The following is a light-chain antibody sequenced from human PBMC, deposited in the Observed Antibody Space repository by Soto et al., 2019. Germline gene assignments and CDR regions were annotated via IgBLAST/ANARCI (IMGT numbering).Light chain of an antibody. Sequence: EVVLTQSPGTLSLSPGERATVSCRASQSVSSIYLAWYKQKPGQAPSLLIYGGSTRATGIPDRFSGSGSGTDFSLTISRLEPEDFAVYFCQYYGSSSGTFGQGTKVEIK. CDR3: QYYGSSSGT. J-gene: IGKJ1*01. V-gene: IGKV3-20*01. CDR2: GGS. CDR1: QSVSSIY.